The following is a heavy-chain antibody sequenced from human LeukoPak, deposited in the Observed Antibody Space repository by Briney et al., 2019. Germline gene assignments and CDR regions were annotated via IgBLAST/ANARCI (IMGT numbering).Heavy chain of an antibody. CDR2: INPNSGGT. D-gene: IGHD4-17*01. V-gene: IGHV1-2*02. Sequence: ASVKVSCKASGYTFTGYYMHWVRQAPGQGLEWMGWINPNSGGTNYAQKFQGRVTMTRDTSISTAYMELSRLRSDDTAVYYCARDGVYGEINWFDRWGQGTLVTVSS. J-gene: IGHJ5*02. CDR1: GYTFTGYY. CDR3: ARDGVYGEINWFDR.